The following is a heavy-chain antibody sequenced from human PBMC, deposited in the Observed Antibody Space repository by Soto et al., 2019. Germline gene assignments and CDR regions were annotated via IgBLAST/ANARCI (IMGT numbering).Heavy chain of an antibody. V-gene: IGHV4-59*01. CDR1: GGSISTYY. CDR3: ARGNRQYYYDGLDV. Sequence: QVQLQESGPGLVKPSETLSLTCTVSGGSISTYYWSWIRQPPGKGLEWIAYIHYSGSTTYNPSLQSRFTLSIATSNNQFSLTLSAVTAADTAVYYCARGNRQYYYDGLDVWGQGTTVTVSS. CDR2: IHYSGST. D-gene: IGHD1-1*01. J-gene: IGHJ6*02.